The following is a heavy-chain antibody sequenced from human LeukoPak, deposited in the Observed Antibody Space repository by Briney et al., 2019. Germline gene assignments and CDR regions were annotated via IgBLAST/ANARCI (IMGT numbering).Heavy chain of an antibody. V-gene: IGHV4-38-2*02. CDR2: ICQSGST. CDR1: GYSISSIHC. J-gene: IGHJ4*02. Sequence: SETLSLTCTVSGYSISSIHCWGWMRQPPGEGLEWIGNICQSGSTYYNPSLKSRVILSLDTSKNQFSLRLTSVTAADTAVYYCASHSRDGYNLFDYWGQGTLVTVSS. D-gene: IGHD5-24*01. CDR3: ASHSRDGYNLFDY.